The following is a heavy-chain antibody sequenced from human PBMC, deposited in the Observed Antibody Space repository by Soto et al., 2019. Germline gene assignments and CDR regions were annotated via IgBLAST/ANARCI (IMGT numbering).Heavy chain of an antibody. Sequence: QVQLQQWGAGLLKPSETLSLTCAVYGGSFSGYYWSWIRQPPGKGLEWIGEINHSGSTNYNPSLKTRVTIPVVTSKNQFSLKLSSVTAADTAVYYCARGAVLRYFDWLNPWGQGTLVTVSS. CDR1: GGSFSGYY. J-gene: IGHJ5*02. V-gene: IGHV4-34*01. CDR3: ARGAVLRYFDWLNP. D-gene: IGHD3-9*01. CDR2: INHSGST.